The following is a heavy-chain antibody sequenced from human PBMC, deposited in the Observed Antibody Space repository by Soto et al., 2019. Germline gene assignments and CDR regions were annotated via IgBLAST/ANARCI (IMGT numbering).Heavy chain of an antibody. CDR2: ISVGGGSA. V-gene: IGHV3-23*01. J-gene: IGHJ5*02. Sequence: GGSLRLSCVASGFTFSDYVMTWVRQAPEKGLEWVSTISVGGGSAYYADSVKGRFAISRDNSKNTLYLQLNSLRAEDTAVYYCVKDRAPQLILGLWLDPWGEGTNVTVYS. D-gene: IGHD2-15*01. CDR1: GFTFSDYV. CDR3: VKDRAPQLILGLWLDP.